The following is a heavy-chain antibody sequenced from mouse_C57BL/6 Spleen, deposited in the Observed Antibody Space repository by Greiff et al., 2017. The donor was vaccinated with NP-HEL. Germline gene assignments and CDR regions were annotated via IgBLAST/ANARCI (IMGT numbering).Heavy chain of an antibody. V-gene: IGHV1-80*01. Sequence: VQLQQSGAELVKPGASVKISCKASGYAFSSYWMNWVKQRPGKGLEWLGQIYPGDGDTNYNGKFKGKATLTADKSSSTAYMQLSSLTSEDSAVYFCARRRDYWYFDVWGTGTTVTVSS. CDR1: GYAFSSYW. CDR3: ARRRDYWYFDV. J-gene: IGHJ1*03. CDR2: IYPGDGDT.